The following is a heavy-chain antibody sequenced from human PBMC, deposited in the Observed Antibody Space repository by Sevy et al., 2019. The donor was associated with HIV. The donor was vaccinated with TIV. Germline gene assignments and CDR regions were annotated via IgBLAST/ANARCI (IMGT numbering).Heavy chain of an antibody. D-gene: IGHD5-18*01. Sequence: GGSLRLSCAASGFTFSSFAMGWVRQAPGKGLDWISVISGTGDYTYYADSVKGRFTISRDNYKNTLFLQMNSLRAGDTAIFYCAKKMGGGSGMAFLVDYWGQGTLVTVSS. CDR2: ISGTGDYT. CDR1: GFTFSSFA. J-gene: IGHJ4*02. CDR3: AKKMGGGSGMAFLVDY. V-gene: IGHV3-23*01.